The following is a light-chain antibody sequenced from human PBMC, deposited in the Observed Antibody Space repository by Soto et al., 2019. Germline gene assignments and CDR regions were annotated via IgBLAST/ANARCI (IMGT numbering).Light chain of an antibody. J-gene: IGLJ2*01. CDR3: LLAYSGARV. Sequence: QAVVTQEPSVTVSPGGTVTLTCGSSTGAVTSSHFPYWIQQKPGQAPRTLICNTNNKRSWTPARFSGSLLGDKAALTLSGAQPEDEADYYCLLAYSGARVFGGGTKLTVL. CDR2: NTN. V-gene: IGLV7-46*01. CDR1: TGAVTSSHF.